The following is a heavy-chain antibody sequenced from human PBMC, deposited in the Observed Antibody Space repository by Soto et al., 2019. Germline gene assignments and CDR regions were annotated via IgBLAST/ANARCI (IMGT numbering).Heavy chain of an antibody. CDR1: GFTFSSYG. D-gene: IGHD3-16*01. J-gene: IGHJ5*02. V-gene: IGHV3-30*18. Sequence: QVQLVESGGGVVQPGRSLKLSCAASGFTFSSYGMHWVRQAPGKGLEWVEVISYDGSDKYYADSVKGRFTISRDDSKNTLYLQMNSLRSGDTAVYYCAKTSGYDYVWGSSGLDPWGQGTLVTVSS. CDR3: AKTSGYDYVWGSSGLDP. CDR2: ISYDGSDK.